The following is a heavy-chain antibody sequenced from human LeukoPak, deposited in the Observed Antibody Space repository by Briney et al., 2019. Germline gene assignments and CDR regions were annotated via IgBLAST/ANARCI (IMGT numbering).Heavy chain of an antibody. D-gene: IGHD3-22*01. Sequence: PGGSLRLSCAASGFTFSTYGMHWVRQAPGKGLEWVAVIWFDGSNKYNADSVKGRFTISRDNSKNQLYLQMNSLRGEDTAVYYCARDSDSSFEGVPFDYWGQGTLVTVSS. V-gene: IGHV3-33*01. CDR1: GFTFSTYG. J-gene: IGHJ4*02. CDR2: IWFDGSNK. CDR3: ARDSDSSFEGVPFDY.